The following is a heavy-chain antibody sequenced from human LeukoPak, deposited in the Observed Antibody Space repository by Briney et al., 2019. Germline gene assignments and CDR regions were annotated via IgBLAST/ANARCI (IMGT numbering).Heavy chain of an antibody. CDR1: GFTFSSYS. D-gene: IGHD6-6*01. J-gene: IGHJ4*02. Sequence: PGGSLRLSCAASGFTFSSYSMNWVRQAPGKGLEWVSSISSSSSYIYYADSVKGRFTISRDNAKNSLYLQMNSLRAEDTAVYYCARESIAARLTDYWGQGTLVTVSS. V-gene: IGHV3-21*01. CDR3: ARESIAARLTDY. CDR2: ISSSSSYI.